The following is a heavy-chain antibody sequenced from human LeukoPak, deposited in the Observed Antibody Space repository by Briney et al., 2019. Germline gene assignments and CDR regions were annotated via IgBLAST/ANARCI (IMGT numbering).Heavy chain of an antibody. D-gene: IGHD3-9*01. V-gene: IGHV1-46*01. Sequence: ASVKVSCKASGYTFTSYYMHWVRQAPGQGLEWMGIINPSGGSTCYAQKFQGRVTMTRDTSTSTVYMELSSLRSEDTAVYYCARALRYFDWLLYPYYYYYMDVWGKGTTVTISS. CDR3: ARALRYFDWLLYPYYYYYMDV. J-gene: IGHJ6*03. CDR1: GYTFTSYY. CDR2: INPSGGST.